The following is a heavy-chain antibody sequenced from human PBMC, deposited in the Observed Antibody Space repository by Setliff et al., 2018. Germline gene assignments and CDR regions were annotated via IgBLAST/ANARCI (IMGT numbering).Heavy chain of an antibody. V-gene: IGHV3-72*01. J-gene: IGHJ5*02. CDR3: GRTESGS. CDR1: GFSFSDHS. CDR2: TRNKVSSYIT. D-gene: IGHD5-12*01. Sequence: PGGSLRLSCATSGFSFSDHSMDWVRQAPGKGLEWVGRTRNKVSSYITEYAASVKGRFTISRDDSKSSMFLQMNSLKTEDTAVYYCGRTESGSWGQGVLVTVSS.